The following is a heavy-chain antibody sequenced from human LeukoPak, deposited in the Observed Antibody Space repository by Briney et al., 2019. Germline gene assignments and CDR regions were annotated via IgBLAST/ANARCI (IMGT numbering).Heavy chain of an antibody. Sequence: GGSLRLSCAASGFTFSNYAMSWVRQAPGKGLEWVSAISGSGDSSYYADSVKGRFIISRDNSKNTLYLQMNSLRAEDTAVYYCTKDERFLEWLPYYFDYWGQGTLVTVSS. CDR3: TKDERFLEWLPYYFDY. V-gene: IGHV3-23*01. CDR1: GFTFSNYA. CDR2: ISGSGDSS. D-gene: IGHD3-3*01. J-gene: IGHJ4*02.